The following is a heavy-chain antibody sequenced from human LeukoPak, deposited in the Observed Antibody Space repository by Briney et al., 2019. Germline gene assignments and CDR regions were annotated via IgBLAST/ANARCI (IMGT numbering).Heavy chain of an antibody. J-gene: IGHJ6*03. Sequence: ASVKVSCMTSGYTFTSYGLSWVRQAPGQGLEWMGCIITYNGNTYYSQKLQGRVTMTTDTSTSTAYMELRSLRSDDTAVYYCAKTTVTSEEYFYYYMDVWGKGTTVTVSS. D-gene: IGHD4-17*01. V-gene: IGHV1-18*01. CDR1: GYTFTSYG. CDR3: AKTTVTSEEYFYYYMDV. CDR2: IITYNGNT.